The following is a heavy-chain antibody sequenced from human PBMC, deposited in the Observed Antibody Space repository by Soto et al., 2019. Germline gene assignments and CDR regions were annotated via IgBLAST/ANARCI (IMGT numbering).Heavy chain of an antibody. D-gene: IGHD3-16*01. J-gene: IGHJ4*02. CDR2: INRDSTVI. CDR1: GFSFGTHY. CDR3: LNGDYY. V-gene: IGHV3-48*01. Sequence: EEQLVESGGGLVQPGGSLRLSCAASGFSFGTHYMNWVGQTPGKGLEWVSSINRDSTVIKYADSVKGRFTISRDNARNSLSLQMNSLRAEDTAVYYCLNGDYYVGPGTLVTVSS.